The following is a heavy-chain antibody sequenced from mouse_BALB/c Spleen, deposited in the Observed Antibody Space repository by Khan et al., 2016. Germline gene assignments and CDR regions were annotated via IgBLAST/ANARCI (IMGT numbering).Heavy chain of an antibody. D-gene: IGHD2-2*01. CDR2: IRYSGDT. J-gene: IGHJ3*01. CDR1: GYSITSDYA. Sequence: EVQLQESGPGLVKSSQSLSLTCTVTGYSITSDYAWNWIRQFPGNKLEWMGYIRYSGDTSYNPSLKSRISISRDTSKNQFFLKLTSVTTEDTSTYYCAGYPWFAYWGQGTLVTVSA. CDR3: AGYPWFAY. V-gene: IGHV3-2*02.